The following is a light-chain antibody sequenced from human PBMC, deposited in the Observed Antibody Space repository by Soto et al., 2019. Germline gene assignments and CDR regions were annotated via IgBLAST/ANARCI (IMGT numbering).Light chain of an antibody. CDR1: QGINIA. CDR2: TAS. V-gene: IGKV1-12*01. CDR3: QQGHSFPLT. Sequence: DIQMTQSPSSVSASVGDRVTITCRASQGINIALAWFQQKPGEAPRLLIYTASSLHSGIPSRFSGSGSGTDFTLTITSLQPEDFATSYCQQGHSFPLTFGGGTKVEIK. J-gene: IGKJ4*01.